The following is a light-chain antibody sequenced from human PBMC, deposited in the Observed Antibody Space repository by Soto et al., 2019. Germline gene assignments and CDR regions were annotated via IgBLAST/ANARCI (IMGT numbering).Light chain of an antibody. CDR1: SSDVGDYNR. CDR3: SLYASSGSWV. CDR2: EVS. V-gene: IGLV2-18*01. Sequence: QSALTQPPSVSGSPGQSVTISCTGTSSDVGDYNRVSWYQQPPGTAPKLVIYEVSNRPSGVPDRFSGSKSGNTASLTISGLQAEDEADYYCSLYASSGSWVFGGGTKLTVL. J-gene: IGLJ3*02.